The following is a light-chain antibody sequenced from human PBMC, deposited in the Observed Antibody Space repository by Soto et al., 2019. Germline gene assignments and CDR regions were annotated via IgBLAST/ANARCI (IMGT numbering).Light chain of an antibody. J-gene: IGLJ2*01. CDR2: DVS. CDR1: SSDVGGYNY. Sequence: QSALTQPASVSGSPGQSITISCTGTSSDVGGYNYVSWYQQHPGKAPNLMIYDVSNRPSGVSNRFSGSKSGNTASLTISGLQAEDEADYYCSSYTSSSKVVFGGGTKLTVL. V-gene: IGLV2-14*01. CDR3: SSYTSSSKVV.